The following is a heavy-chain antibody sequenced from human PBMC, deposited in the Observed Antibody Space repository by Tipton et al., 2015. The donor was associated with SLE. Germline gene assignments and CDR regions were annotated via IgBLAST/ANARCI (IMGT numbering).Heavy chain of an antibody. CDR3: ARDLDYIWGSYRPGNGMDV. V-gene: IGHV4-38-2*02. Sequence: TLSLTCAVSGYSISSGYYWGWIRPPPGKGLEWIGSIYHSGSTYYNPSLKSRVTISVDTSKNQFSLKLSSVTAADTAVYYCARDLDYIWGSYRPGNGMDVWGQGTTVTVSS. J-gene: IGHJ6*02. CDR2: IYHSGST. CDR1: GYSISSGYY. D-gene: IGHD3-16*02.